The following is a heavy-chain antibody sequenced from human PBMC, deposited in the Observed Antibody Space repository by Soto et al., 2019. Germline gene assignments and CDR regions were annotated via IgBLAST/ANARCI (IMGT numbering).Heavy chain of an antibody. CDR1: GGSFSGYY. CDR3: ARESHDILTGPPWVWYFDL. J-gene: IGHJ2*01. V-gene: IGHV4-34*01. Sequence: QVQLQQWGAGPLRPLETLSLTCGVSGGSFSGYYWAWIRQSPGKGLEWIGEINDRGSINYNPSLRSRVSISVDTSKNHYSLNLGSVPAADTAVYYCARESHDILTGPPWVWYFDLWGRGTLVTVSS. D-gene: IGHD3-9*01. CDR2: INDRGSI.